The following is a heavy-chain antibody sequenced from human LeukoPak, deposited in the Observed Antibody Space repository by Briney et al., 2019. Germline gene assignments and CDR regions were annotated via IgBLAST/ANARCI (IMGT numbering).Heavy chain of an antibody. CDR2: IYTSGST. CDR1: GGSISSYY. CDR3: AREGRIVVVPYYYYGMDV. V-gene: IGHV4-4*07. D-gene: IGHD2-2*01. Sequence: PSETLSLTCTVSGGSISSYYWSWIRQPAGKGLEWIGRIYTSGSTNYNPSLKSRVTMSVDTSKNQFSLKLSSVTAADTAVYYCAREGRIVVVPYYYYGMDVWGQGTTVTVSS. J-gene: IGHJ6*02.